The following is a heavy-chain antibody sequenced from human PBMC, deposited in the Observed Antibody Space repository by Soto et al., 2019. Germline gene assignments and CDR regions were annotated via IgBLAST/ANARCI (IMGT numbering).Heavy chain of an antibody. CDR3: AREGGSLNWFDP. V-gene: IGHV3-48*02. CDR2: ISSSSSTI. J-gene: IGHJ5*02. CDR1: GFTFSSYS. D-gene: IGHD1-26*01. Sequence: EVQLVESGGGLVKPGGSLRLSCAASGFTFSSYSMNWVRQAPGKGLEWVSYISSSSSTIYYAESVKGRFTISRDNAKNSLYLQMNILRDEDTAVYYCAREGGSLNWFDPWGQGTLVTVSS.